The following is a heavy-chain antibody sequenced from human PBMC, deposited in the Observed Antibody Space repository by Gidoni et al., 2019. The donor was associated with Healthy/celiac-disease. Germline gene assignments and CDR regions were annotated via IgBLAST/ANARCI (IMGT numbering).Heavy chain of an antibody. Sequence: QVPLQESGLGLVKPSQTLSLTCTVSGGSISSGGYYWSWIRQHPGKGLELIGYIYYSGNTYYNPSLKSRVTISVDTSKKQFSLKLSSVTAADTAVYYCARDSSSSTWFDPWGHGTLVTVSS. J-gene: IGHJ5*02. CDR1: GGSISSGGYY. CDR2: IYYSGNT. V-gene: IGHV4-31*03. CDR3: ARDSSSSTWFDP. D-gene: IGHD6-6*01.